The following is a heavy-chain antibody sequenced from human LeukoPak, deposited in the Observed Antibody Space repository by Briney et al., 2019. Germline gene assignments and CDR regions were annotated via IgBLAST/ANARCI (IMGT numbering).Heavy chain of an antibody. Sequence: GGSLRLSCAASGFTFSSYGMHWVRQAPGKGLEWVAFIRYDGSNKYYADSVKGRFTISRDNSKNTLYLQMNSLRAEDTAVYYCAKPAKTDYTDYWGQGTLVTVSS. CDR3: AKPAKTDYTDY. V-gene: IGHV3-30*02. D-gene: IGHD1-14*01. CDR1: GFTFSSYG. J-gene: IGHJ4*02. CDR2: IRYDGSNK.